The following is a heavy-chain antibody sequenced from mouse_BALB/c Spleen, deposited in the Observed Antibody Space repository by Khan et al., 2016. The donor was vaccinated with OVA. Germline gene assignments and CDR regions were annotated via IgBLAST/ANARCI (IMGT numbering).Heavy chain of an antibody. CDR2: IYPGTDNS. CDR1: GYIFTSYW. Sequence: QVQLKQSGAELVRPGASVKLSCKTSGYIFTSYWIPWVKQTSGQGLEWIARIYPGTDNSYYHEKFKDQATLTADKSSSTAYMHLSSLKSEDSDVYVCAREEALYHFDHWGQGTTLTVSS. V-gene: IGHV1-76*01. CDR3: AREEALYHFDH. J-gene: IGHJ2*01. D-gene: IGHD3-2*02.